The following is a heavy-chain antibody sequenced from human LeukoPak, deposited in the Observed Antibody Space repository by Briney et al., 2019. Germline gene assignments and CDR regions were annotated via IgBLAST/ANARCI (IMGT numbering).Heavy chain of an antibody. V-gene: IGHV4-59*10. CDR2: IYSSGST. D-gene: IGHD3-10*01. CDR3: ARVGRVGPSDYGMDV. CDR1: GGSFSGYY. Sequence: SETLSLTCAVYGGSFSGYYWSWIRQPAGKGLEWIGRIYSSGSTDYNSSLKSRVTMSVDTSKNQFSLKLSSVTAAGTAMYYCARVGRVGPSDYGMDVWGQGTTVTVSS. J-gene: IGHJ6*02.